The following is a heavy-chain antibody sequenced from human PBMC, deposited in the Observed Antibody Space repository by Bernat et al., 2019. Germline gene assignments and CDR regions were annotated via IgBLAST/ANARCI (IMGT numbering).Heavy chain of an antibody. V-gene: IGHV4-39*01. J-gene: IGHJ5*02. CDR1: GGSISSSSYY. CDR3: ASRDRFLEWLSPFDP. CDR2: IYYSGST. D-gene: IGHD3-3*01. Sequence: QLQLQESGPGLVKPSETLSLTCTVSGGSISSSSYYWGWIRQPPGKGLEWIGSIYYSGSTYYNPSLKSRVTISVDTSKNQFSLKLSSVTAADTAVYYCASRDRFLEWLSPFDPWGQGTLVTVSS.